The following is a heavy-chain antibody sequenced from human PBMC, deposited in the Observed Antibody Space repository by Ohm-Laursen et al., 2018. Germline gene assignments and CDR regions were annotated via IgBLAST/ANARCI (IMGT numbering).Heavy chain of an antibody. V-gene: IGHV2-5*01. CDR3: AHSLMITFGGVIEYDAFDI. Sequence: PTQTLTLTCTFSGFSLSTTGVCVSWVRQPPGKALEWLALIYWNDDKRYSPSLKSRLTITKETSKNQVVLTMTNMDPVDTATYYCAHSLMITFGGVIEYDAFDIWGQGTMVTVSS. J-gene: IGHJ3*02. CDR2: IYWNDDK. CDR1: GFSLSTTGVC. D-gene: IGHD3-16*02.